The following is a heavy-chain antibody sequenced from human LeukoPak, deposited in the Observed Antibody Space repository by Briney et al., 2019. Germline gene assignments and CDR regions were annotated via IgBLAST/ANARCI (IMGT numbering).Heavy chain of an antibody. Sequence: SQTLSLTCTVSGGSISSGSYYWSWIRQPAGKGLEWIGRIYTSGSTNYNPSLKSRVTISVDTSKNQFSLKLSAVTAADTAVYYCARGRNYFDSGAYPLGALDFWGQGTLVTVSS. CDR1: GGSISSGSYY. J-gene: IGHJ3*01. CDR3: ARGRNYFDSGAYPLGALDF. CDR2: IYTSGST. V-gene: IGHV4-61*02. D-gene: IGHD3-22*01.